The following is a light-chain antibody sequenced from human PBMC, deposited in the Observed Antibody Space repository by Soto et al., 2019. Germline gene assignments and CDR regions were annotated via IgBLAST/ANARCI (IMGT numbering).Light chain of an antibody. CDR2: EVS. Sequence: QSALTQPASVSGSPGQSITISCTGTSSDVGGYNYVSWYQQHPGKAPKLMIYEVSNRPSGVSNRFSGSKSGNTASLTISGLAAEDAADYCCSSYRSSSTLVVFGGGTKLTVL. CDR1: SSDVGGYNY. V-gene: IGLV2-14*01. J-gene: IGLJ2*01. CDR3: SSYRSSSTLVV.